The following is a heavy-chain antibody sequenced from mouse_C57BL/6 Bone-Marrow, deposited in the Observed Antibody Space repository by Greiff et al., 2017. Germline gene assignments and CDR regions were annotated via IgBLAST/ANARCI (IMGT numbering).Heavy chain of an antibody. CDR3: ASEDYYGSSLYYYAMDY. Sequence: QVQLQQSGAELAKPGASVKLSCKASGYTFTSYWMHWVKQRPGQGLEWIGYINPSSGYTKYNQKFKDKAPLTADKSSSTAYMQLSSLTYEDSAVYYCASEDYYGSSLYYYAMDYWGQGTSVTVSS. CDR2: INPSSGYT. J-gene: IGHJ4*01. V-gene: IGHV1-7*01. CDR1: GYTFTSYW. D-gene: IGHD1-1*01.